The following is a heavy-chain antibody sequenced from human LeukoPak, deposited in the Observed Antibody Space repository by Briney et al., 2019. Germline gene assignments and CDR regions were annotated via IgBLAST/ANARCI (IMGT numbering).Heavy chain of an antibody. Sequence: ASVKASCKASGYTFTSYGISWVRQAPGQGLEWMGWISAYNGNTNYAQKLQGRVTMTTDTSTSTAYMELRSLRSDDTAVYYCARDLELVGATYFDYWGQGTLVTVSS. V-gene: IGHV1-18*01. D-gene: IGHD1-26*01. CDR1: GYTFTSYG. J-gene: IGHJ4*02. CDR2: ISAYNGNT. CDR3: ARDLELVGATYFDY.